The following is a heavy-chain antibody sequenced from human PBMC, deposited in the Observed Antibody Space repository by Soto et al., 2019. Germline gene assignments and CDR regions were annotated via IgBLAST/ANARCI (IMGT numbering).Heavy chain of an antibody. CDR2: IYYIGST. V-gene: IGHV4-59*01. CDR1: GGSISSYY. D-gene: IGHD5-18*01. Sequence: QVQLQESGPGLVKPSETLSLPCTVSGGSISSYYWSWIRQPPGKGLEWIGYIYYIGSTNYNPSLKCRITTSIDTSKNQIAPKLSSVTTADTAVYYGSRDNGCRYGYTLDHWGQGTLVTVSS. J-gene: IGHJ4*02. CDR3: SRDNGCRYGYTLDH.